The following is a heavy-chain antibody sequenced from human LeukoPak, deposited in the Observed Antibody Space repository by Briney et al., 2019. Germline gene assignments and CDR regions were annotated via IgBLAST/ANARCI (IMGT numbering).Heavy chain of an antibody. CDR1: GYSISSGYY. CDR2: IYHSGST. J-gene: IGHJ5*02. V-gene: IGHV4-38-2*02. CDR3: ARAGNPGGNLASYGDYSDRGSWFDP. D-gene: IGHD4-17*01. Sequence: PSETLSLTCTVPGYSISSGYYWGWIRQPPGKGLEWIGSIYHSGSTYHNPSLKSRVTISVDTSKNQFSLKLSSVHAADTAVYYCARAGNPGGNLASYGDYSDRGSWFDPWGQGTLVTVSS.